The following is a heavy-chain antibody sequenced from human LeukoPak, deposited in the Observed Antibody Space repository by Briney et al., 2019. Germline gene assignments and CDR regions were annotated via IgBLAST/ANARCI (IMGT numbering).Heavy chain of an antibody. CDR3: ARVERYYYYYGMDV. CDR1: GGSISSYY. CDR2: IYYSGST. J-gene: IGHJ6*02. D-gene: IGHD1-1*01. Sequence: SETLSLTCTVSGGSISSYYWSWIRQPPGKGLEWIGYIYYSGSTNYNPSLKSRVTISVDTSKNQFSLKLSSVTAAGTAVYYCARVERYYYYYGMDVWGQGTTVTVSS. V-gene: IGHV4-59*01.